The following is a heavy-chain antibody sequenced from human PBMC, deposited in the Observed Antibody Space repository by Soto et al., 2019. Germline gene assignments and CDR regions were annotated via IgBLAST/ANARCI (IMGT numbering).Heavy chain of an antibody. CDR1: GFTFTTSA. J-gene: IGHJ6*02. D-gene: IGHD4-4*01. CDR2: IVVGSGNT. CDR3: AAGDSNYGDYYYYVMAV. Sequence: QMQLVQSGPEVKKPGTSVKVSCKASGFTFTTSAVQWVRQARGQRLEWIGWIVVGSGNTNYAQNFQERVTITRDMSTSTAYMELSSLRSEDTAVYYCAAGDSNYGDYYYYVMAVWGQGTTVTVSS. V-gene: IGHV1-58*01.